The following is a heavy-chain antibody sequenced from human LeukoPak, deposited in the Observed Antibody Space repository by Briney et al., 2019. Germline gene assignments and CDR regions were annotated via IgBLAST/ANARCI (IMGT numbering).Heavy chain of an antibody. CDR2: INPNSGGT. CDR3: ARGGLLRFLETFDY. D-gene: IGHD3-3*01. V-gene: IGHV1-2*02. CDR1: GYTFTGYY. Sequence: ASVKVFCKASGYTFTGYYMHWVRQAPGQGLEWMGWINPNSGGTNYAQKFQGRVTMTRDTSISTAYMELSRLRSDDTAVYYCARGGLLRFLETFDYWGQGTLVTVSS. J-gene: IGHJ4*02.